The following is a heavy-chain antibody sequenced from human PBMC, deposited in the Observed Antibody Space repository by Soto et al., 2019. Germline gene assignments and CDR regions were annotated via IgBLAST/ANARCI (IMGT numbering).Heavy chain of an antibody. J-gene: IGHJ5*02. CDR2: MNPNSGNT. Sequence: ASVKVSCKASGYTFTSYDINWVRQATGQGLECMGWMNPNSGNTGYAQKFQGRVTMTRXTXXSXXXMXLXXLRXEDTAVYYCARERPAYCTNGVCYREYWFDPWG. CDR1: GYTFTSYD. CDR3: ARERPAYCTNGVCYREYWFDP. D-gene: IGHD2-8*01. V-gene: IGHV1-8*01.